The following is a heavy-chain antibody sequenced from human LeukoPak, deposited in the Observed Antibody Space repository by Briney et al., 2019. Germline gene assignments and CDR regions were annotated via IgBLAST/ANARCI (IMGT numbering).Heavy chain of an antibody. J-gene: IGHJ6*02. CDR1: GGTFSSYA. CDR2: IIPIFGTA. V-gene: IGHV1-69*13. Sequence: SVKVSCKASGGTFSSYAISWVRQAPGQGLEWMGGIIPIFGTANYAQKFQGRVTITADESTSTAYMELSSLRSEDTAVYYCARYWGSLDYYYYYGMDVWGQGTTVTVSS. CDR3: ARYWGSLDYYYYYGMDV. D-gene: IGHD7-27*01.